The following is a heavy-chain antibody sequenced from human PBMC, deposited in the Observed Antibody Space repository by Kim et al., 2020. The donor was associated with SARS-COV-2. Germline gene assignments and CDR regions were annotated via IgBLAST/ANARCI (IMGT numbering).Heavy chain of an antibody. V-gene: IGHV3-30*18. CDR1: GFTFSSYG. CDR2: ISYDGSNK. D-gene: IGHD2-21*01. Sequence: GGSLRLSCAASGFTFSSYGMHWVRLAPGKGLEWVAVISYDGSNKYYADSVKGRFTISRDNSKNTLYLQMNSLRAEDTAVYYCAKEIWVSYYYGMDVWGQGTTVTVSS. CDR3: AKEIWVSYYYGMDV. J-gene: IGHJ6*02.